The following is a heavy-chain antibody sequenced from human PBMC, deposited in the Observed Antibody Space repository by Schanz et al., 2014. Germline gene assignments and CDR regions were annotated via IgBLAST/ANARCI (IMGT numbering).Heavy chain of an antibody. V-gene: IGHV3-11*04. CDR3: ARYPRILGAFDV. D-gene: IGHD3-16*01. Sequence: QVLLVESGGGLVKPGGSLRLSCSASGFTFSDSFMSWIRQTPGKGLEWLSYISSSGNIIHYADSVRGRFTISRDNARDSLFLRMNSLRAEDTAVYYCARYPRILGAFDVWGQGTVVAVS. CDR2: ISSSGNII. CDR1: GFTFSDSF. J-gene: IGHJ3*01.